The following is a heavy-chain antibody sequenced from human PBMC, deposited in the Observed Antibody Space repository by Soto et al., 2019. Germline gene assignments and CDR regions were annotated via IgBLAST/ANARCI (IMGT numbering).Heavy chain of an antibody. CDR3: ANVLG. CDR2: SSGTGINA. J-gene: IGHJ4*02. Sequence: EVQLLESGGGLAQPGGSLSLSCAGSGFALSGFAMNWVRQAPGKGLEWVSASSGTGINAYYAESVRGRFTVSRDNSRNTVFLQMNRLRVEDTAVYYCANVLGWGQGTLVTVSS. CDR1: GFALSGFA. V-gene: IGHV3-23*01.